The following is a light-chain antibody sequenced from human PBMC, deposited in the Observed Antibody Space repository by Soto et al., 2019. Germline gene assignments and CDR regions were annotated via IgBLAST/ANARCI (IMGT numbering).Light chain of an antibody. V-gene: IGKV3-15*01. Sequence: EIVMTQSPATLSVSPGERATLSCRASQSVSSTLAWYQQKPGQAPRLLIYGASTRATGIPARFSGSGSGTEFTLTISSLQSEDFAVYYCQQYNNWPQTFGGGTKVEIK. J-gene: IGKJ4*01. CDR1: QSVSST. CDR3: QQYNNWPQT. CDR2: GAS.